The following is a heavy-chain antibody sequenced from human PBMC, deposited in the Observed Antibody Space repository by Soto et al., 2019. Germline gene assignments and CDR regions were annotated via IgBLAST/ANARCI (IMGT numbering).Heavy chain of an antibody. CDR1: GGSFNSYF. Sequence: QVQLQQWGAGLLKPSETLSLTCAVYGGSFNSYFWNWVRQPPGKGLEWIGEVTPGGRSNYNPSLKTRVTISKDTSKNQFSLEVNSVTAADTAVYYCTTSGRSWPYSFDIWGQGAMVTVSS. V-gene: IGHV4-34*01. J-gene: IGHJ3*02. CDR3: TTSGRSWPYSFDI. CDR2: VTPGGRS. D-gene: IGHD6-13*01.